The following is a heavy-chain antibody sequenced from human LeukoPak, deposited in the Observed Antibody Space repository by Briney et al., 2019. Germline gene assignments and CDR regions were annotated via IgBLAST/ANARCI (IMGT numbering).Heavy chain of an antibody. V-gene: IGHV3-48*01. CDR2: ISSSSSTI. J-gene: IGHJ4*02. Sequence: GGSLRLSCAASGFTFSSYSMNWVRQAPGKGLEWVSYISSSSSTIYYADSVKGRFTISRDNAKNSLYLQMNSLRAEDTAVYYCARDAPLFHIAVAGLDYWGQGTLVTVSS. D-gene: IGHD6-19*01. CDR1: GFTFSSYS. CDR3: ARDAPLFHIAVAGLDY.